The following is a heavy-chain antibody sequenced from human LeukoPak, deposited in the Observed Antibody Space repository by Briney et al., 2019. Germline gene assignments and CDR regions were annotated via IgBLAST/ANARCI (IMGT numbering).Heavy chain of an antibody. CDR3: ARDQYGDGYPSGYFDY. CDR1: GYTFTSYG. J-gene: IGHJ4*02. Sequence: GASVKVSCXASGYTFTSYGISWVRQARGQGLEWMGWISAYNGNTNYAQKLQGRVTMTTDTSTSTAYMELRSLRSDDTAVYYCARDQYGDGYPSGYFDYWGQGTLVTVSS. D-gene: IGHD5-24*01. CDR2: ISAYNGNT. V-gene: IGHV1-18*01.